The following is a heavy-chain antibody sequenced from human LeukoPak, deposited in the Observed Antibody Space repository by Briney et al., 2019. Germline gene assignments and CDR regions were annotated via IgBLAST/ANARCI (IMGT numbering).Heavy chain of an antibody. CDR3: AKDSSWYWFDP. CDR1: GFTFSSYG. J-gene: IGHJ5*02. CDR2: IRDGGSKK. D-gene: IGHD6-13*01. V-gene: IGHV3-30*02. Sequence: PGGSLRLSCAASGFTFSSYGMHWVRQAPGKGLEWVAFIRDGGSKKYYADSVKGRFTISRDNSKNTPSLQMSSLRAEDTAVYYCAKDSSWYWFDPWGQGTLVTVSS.